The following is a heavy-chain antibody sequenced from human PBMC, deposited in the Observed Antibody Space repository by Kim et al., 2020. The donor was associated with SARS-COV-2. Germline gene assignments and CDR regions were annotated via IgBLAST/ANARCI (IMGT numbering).Heavy chain of an antibody. CDR2: YN. J-gene: IGHJ3*02. V-gene: IGHV6-1*01. CDR3: ARQTRGAFDI. Sequence: YNDYAVSVKSRININSDTTQNQFSLHLNSVTPEDTAIYYCARQTRGAFDIWGQGAMVTVSS.